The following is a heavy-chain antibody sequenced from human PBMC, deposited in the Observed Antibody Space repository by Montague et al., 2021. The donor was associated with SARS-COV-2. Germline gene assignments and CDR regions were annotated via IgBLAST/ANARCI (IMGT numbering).Heavy chain of an antibody. J-gene: IGHJ6*02. D-gene: IGHD3-10*01. V-gene: IGHV3-23*01. Sequence: SLRLSCAASGFTLSNSAMNWVRQAPGKGLEWVSGSSGSDGGTHYADSVKGRFTISRDNSKNVLYLQMNSLRAEDTALYYCAKDPYYYGLGYGMDVWGQGTTVTVSS. CDR1: GFTLSNSA. CDR2: SSGSDGGT. CDR3: AKDPYYYGLGYGMDV.